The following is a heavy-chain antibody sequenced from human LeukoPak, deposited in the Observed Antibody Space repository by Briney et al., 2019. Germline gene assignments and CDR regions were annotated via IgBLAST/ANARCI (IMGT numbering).Heavy chain of an antibody. V-gene: IGHV4-59*01. CDR2: IYYSGST. D-gene: IGHD3-10*01. CDR1: GGSISSYY. Sequence: PSETLSLTCTVSGGSISSYYWSWTRQPPGKGLEWIGYIYYSGSTNYNPSLKSRVTISVDTSKNQFSLKLSSVTAADTAVYYCARYARNMVRGVTANGMDVWGQGTTVTVSS. J-gene: IGHJ6*02. CDR3: ARYARNMVRGVTANGMDV.